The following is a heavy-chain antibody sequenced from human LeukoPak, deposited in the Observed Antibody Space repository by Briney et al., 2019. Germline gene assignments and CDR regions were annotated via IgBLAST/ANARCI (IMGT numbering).Heavy chain of an antibody. D-gene: IGHD3-10*01. CDR2: INWSGGST. Sequence: GGSLRLSCTASGFAFDEHGMSWVRQVAGKGLEWVSGINWSGGSTGYADPLRGRFTISRDTAKNSLYLQMDSLRAEDTALYYCARAPITRPFYFDYWGQGTLVTVSS. CDR3: ARAPITRPFYFDY. V-gene: IGHV3-20*04. CDR1: GFAFDEHG. J-gene: IGHJ4*02.